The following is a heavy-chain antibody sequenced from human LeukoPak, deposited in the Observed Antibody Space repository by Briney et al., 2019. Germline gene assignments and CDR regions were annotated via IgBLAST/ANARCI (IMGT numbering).Heavy chain of an antibody. CDR3: GYCSSTSCYRGPIDY. CDR2: ISAYNGNT. J-gene: IGHJ4*02. CDR1: GYTFTSYG. Sequence: ASVKVSCKASGYTFTSYGISWVRQAPGQGLEWMGWISAYNGNTNYAQKLQGRVTMTTDTSTSTAYMELRSLRSDDTAVYYCGYCSSTSCYRGPIDYWGQGTLVTVSS. V-gene: IGHV1-18*01. D-gene: IGHD2-2*02.